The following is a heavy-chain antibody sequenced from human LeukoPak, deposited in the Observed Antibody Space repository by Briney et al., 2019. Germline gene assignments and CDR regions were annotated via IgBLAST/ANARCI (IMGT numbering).Heavy chain of an antibody. J-gene: IGHJ3*02. CDR3: ARHSRSAYSGYENAFDI. V-gene: IGHV4-39*01. D-gene: IGHD5-12*01. CDR1: GDSISSSSYY. Sequence: SETLSLTCTVSGDSISSSSYYWDWIRQPPGKGLEWIGNVYYSTNTYYNPSLKSRVTISVDTSKNRFSLKLSSVTAADTAIYYCARHSRSAYSGYENAFDIWGQGTVVTVSS. CDR2: VYYSTNT.